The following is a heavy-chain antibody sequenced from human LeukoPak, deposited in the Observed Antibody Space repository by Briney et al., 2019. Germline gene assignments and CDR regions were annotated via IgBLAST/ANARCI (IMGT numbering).Heavy chain of an antibody. J-gene: IGHJ3*02. CDR1: GGSISTYY. CDR2: IYYSGST. CDR3: ARRMDDASNI. D-gene: IGHD2-8*01. V-gene: IGHV4-59*01. Sequence: PSETLSLTCTVSGGSISTYYWSWIRQPPGKGLEWIGDIYYSGSTNYNPSLTSRVTISVDTSKNQFSLKLSPVTAADAAVYYCARRMDDASNICGQGTMVTVSS.